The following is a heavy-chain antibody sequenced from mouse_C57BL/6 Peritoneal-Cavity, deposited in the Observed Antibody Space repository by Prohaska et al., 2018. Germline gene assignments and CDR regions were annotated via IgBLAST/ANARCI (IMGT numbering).Heavy chain of an antibody. J-gene: IGHJ3*01. Sequence: EVKLEESGGGLVQPGGSMKLSCVASGFTFSNYWMTWVRQSPEKVLEWVAQIRLKSDNYATHYAESVKGRFTISRDDSKSSVYLEMNNLRAEDSGIYYCTRFAYWGQGTLVTVSA. CDR2: IRLKSDNYAT. CDR3: TRFAY. CDR1: GFTFSNYW. V-gene: IGHV6-3*01.